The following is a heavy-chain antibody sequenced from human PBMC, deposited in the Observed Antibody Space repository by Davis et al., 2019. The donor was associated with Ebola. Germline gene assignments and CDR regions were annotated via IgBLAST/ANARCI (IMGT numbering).Heavy chain of an antibody. CDR3: ARASSMDV. CDR2: IYTSDST. V-gene: IGHV3-66*02. J-gene: IGHJ6*02. CDR1: ELTVTSTY. Sequence: GESLKISCAASELTVTSTYINWVRQAPGKGLEWVAVIYTSDSTYYAESVKGRFIISRDNAKNLLYLQMNSLRAEDTAVYYCARASSMDVWGQGTTVTVSS.